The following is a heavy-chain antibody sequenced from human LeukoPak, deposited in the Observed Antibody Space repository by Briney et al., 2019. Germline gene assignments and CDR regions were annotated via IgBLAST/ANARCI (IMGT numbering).Heavy chain of an antibody. V-gene: IGHV4-4*07. CDR2: VFSRGTT. CDR1: DASMNNYY. CDR3: ARSWAAKWELPGQFDS. D-gene: IGHD1-26*01. J-gene: IGHJ4*02. Sequence: SDTLSLTCTVSDASMNNYYWSWIRQSPEKGLEWIGFVFSRGTTNYNPSFKSRLTMSIDTSKKQFSLRLSSVTAADTAVYFCARSWAAKWELPGQFDSWGQGRLVSVPS.